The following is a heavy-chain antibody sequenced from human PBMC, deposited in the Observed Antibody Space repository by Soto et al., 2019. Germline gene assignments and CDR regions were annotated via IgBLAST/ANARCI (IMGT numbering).Heavy chain of an antibody. J-gene: IGHJ4*02. CDR2: ISYDGVNK. CDR3: AKSVYNWNDGFFDY. CDR1: GFTFSTYG. V-gene: IGHV3-30*18. D-gene: IGHD1-1*01. Sequence: QVQLVESGGGVVQPGRSLRLSCAASGFTFSTYGMHWVRQAPGKGLEWVAVISYDGVNKYYADSVKGRFTISRDNSKNMLYLQMNSLRAEATAVYYCAKSVYNWNDGFFDYCGQGTLVTVSS.